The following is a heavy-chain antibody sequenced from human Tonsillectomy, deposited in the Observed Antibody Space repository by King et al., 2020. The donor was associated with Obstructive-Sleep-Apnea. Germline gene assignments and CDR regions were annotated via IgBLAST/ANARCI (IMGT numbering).Heavy chain of an antibody. J-gene: IGHJ5*02. CDR2: IYYSGST. D-gene: IGHD6-19*01. CDR3: ARVPYITGWSGWFDP. V-gene: IGHV4-39*07. Sequence: QLQESGPGLVKPSETLSLTCTVSVGSISSSSYYWGWSRHPPGKGLEWIGSIYYSGSTNYNPSLKSRVTISIDTSKNQFSLKLSSVSAADTAVYYCARVPYITGWSGWFDPWGQGTLVTVSS. CDR1: VGSISSSSYY.